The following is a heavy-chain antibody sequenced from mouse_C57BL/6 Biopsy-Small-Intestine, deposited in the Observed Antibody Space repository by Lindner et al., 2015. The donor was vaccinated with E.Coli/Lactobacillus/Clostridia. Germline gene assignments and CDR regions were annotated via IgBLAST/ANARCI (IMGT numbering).Heavy chain of an antibody. D-gene: IGHD2-12*01. V-gene: IGHV1-62-2*01. CDR3: ARHEDYDWHFDY. J-gene: IGHJ2*01. Sequence: VQLQESGAELVKPGASVKLSCKASGYTFTDYTIHWVKQRSGQGLEWIGWFYPGSGSIKYNEKFKDKAALTADKSSSTVYMELSRLTSEDSAVYFCARHEDYDWHFDYWGQGTTLTVSS. CDR1: GYTFTDYT. CDR2: FYPGSGSI.